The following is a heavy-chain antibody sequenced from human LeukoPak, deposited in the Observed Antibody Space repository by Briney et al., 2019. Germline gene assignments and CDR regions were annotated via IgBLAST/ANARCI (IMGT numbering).Heavy chain of an antibody. Sequence: SETLSLTCTVSGGSISSYYWSWIRQHPGKGLEWIGEINHSGSTNYNPSLQSRLTISLDTSKNQFSLQLSSVTAADTAVYYCARAVVGATPFDYWGQGTLVTVSS. D-gene: IGHD1-26*01. CDR1: GGSISSYY. CDR2: INHSGST. V-gene: IGHV4-59*08. J-gene: IGHJ4*02. CDR3: ARAVVGATPFDY.